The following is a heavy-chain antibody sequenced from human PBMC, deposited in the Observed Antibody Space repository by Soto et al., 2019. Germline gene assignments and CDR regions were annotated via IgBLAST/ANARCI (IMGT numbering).Heavy chain of an antibody. J-gene: IGHJ4*02. CDR2: IYYSGST. D-gene: IGHD3-16*01. CDR3: ARPWGADGALPPFDY. V-gene: IGHV4-39*01. CDR1: GGSISGTTYY. Sequence: QLQLQESGPGLVKPSETLSLTCTVSGGSISGTTYYWGWIRQPPGKGLEWIGSIYYSGSTYYNPSLKSRVNMPVDTSKNQISLNLSSVTAADTAVYYCARPWGADGALPPFDYWGRGTLVTVSS.